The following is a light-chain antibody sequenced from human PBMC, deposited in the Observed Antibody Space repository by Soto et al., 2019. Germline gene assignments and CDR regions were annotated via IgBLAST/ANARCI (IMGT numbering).Light chain of an antibody. V-gene: IGLV1-47*01. CDR1: SSNIGSNY. J-gene: IGLJ2*01. CDR2: RNN. CDR3: AACDDSLSGVV. Sequence: QSVLTQPPSASGTPGQRVTISCSGSSSNIGSNYVFWYQHLPGTAPKLLIYRNNQRPSGVPDRFSGSKSGTSASLAISGLRSEDETDYYCAACDDSLSGVVFGGGIKVTVL.